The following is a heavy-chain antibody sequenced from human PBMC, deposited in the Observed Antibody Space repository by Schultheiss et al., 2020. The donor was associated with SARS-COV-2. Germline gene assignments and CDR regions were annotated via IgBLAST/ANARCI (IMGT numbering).Heavy chain of an antibody. D-gene: IGHD2-15*01. CDR3: AKETGVMVVARNWFDS. CDR2: IVGSGFDT. J-gene: IGHJ5*01. V-gene: IGHV3-23*01. CDR1: GFTFSTYA. Sequence: GEFLKISCAASGFTFSTYAMSWVRQAPGKGLEWVSGIVGSGFDTYYADSVKGRFTISRDNSKNTLYLEMSSLRPEDTAVYFCAKETGVMVVARNWFDSWGQGTLVTVSS.